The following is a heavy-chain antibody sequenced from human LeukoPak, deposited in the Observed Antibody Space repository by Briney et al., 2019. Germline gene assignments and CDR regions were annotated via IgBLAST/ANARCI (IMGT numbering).Heavy chain of an antibody. V-gene: IGHV4-30-2*01. CDR3: ARASPYYYGSGSALMYFDS. Sequence: KASQTLSLTCAVSGGSISSGGYSWSWIRQPPGKGLEWIGYIYHSGSTYYNPSLKSRVTISVDRSKNQFSLKLSSVTAADTAVYYCARASPYYYGSGSALMYFDSWGQGTLVTVSS. D-gene: IGHD3-10*01. CDR2: IYHSGST. CDR1: GGSISSGGYS. J-gene: IGHJ4*02.